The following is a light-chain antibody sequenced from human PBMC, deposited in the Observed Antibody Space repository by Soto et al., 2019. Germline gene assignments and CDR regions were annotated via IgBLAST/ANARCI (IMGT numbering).Light chain of an antibody. CDR2: DVS. CDR1: RSDVGDYNY. Sequence: QSVLTQPAYVSGCPGQSITISCTGTRSDVGDYNYVSWYQHHPGKAPKLMIFDVSNRPSGVSNRFSGSKSGNTASLTISGLQPEDEADYYCSSYTTSNTRQIVFGTGTKVTVL. V-gene: IGLV2-14*03. J-gene: IGLJ1*01. CDR3: SSYTTSNTRQIV.